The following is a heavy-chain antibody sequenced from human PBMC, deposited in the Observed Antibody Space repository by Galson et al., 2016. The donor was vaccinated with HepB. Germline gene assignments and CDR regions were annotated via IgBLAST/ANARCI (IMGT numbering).Heavy chain of an antibody. Sequence: SLRLSCAVSGFTFNNYAMSWVRQAPGKGLEWVSVISNSGITTHYADSVKGRFTISRDSSSNTLYLQMNSLRAEDTAVYYCAKAVFVWSPFDYWGQRILVTVSS. CDR1: GFTFNNYA. CDR2: ISNSGITT. V-gene: IGHV3-23*01. J-gene: IGHJ4*02. D-gene: IGHD1-26*01. CDR3: AKAVFVWSPFDY.